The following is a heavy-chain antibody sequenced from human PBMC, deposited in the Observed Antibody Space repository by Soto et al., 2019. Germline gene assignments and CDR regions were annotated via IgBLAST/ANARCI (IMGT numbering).Heavy chain of an antibody. Sequence: ASVKVSCKASGYTFTGYYMHWMRQAPGQGLERMGWINPNSGGTNYAQKFQGWVTMTRDTSISTAYMELSRLRSDDTAVYYCARETGRRYCSTTSCYTQDRTDNWFDPWGQGTLVTVSS. V-gene: IGHV1-2*04. CDR1: GYTFTGYY. CDR2: INPNSGGT. D-gene: IGHD2-2*02. CDR3: ARETGRRYCSTTSCYTQDRTDNWFDP. J-gene: IGHJ5*02.